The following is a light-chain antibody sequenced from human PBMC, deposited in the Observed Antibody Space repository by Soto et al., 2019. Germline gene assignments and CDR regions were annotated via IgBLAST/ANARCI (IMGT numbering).Light chain of an antibody. CDR2: EVN. Sequence: QSVLTQPPSASGSPGQSVSISCTGTSSDVGGYNYVSWYQQHPGKAPKRMIYEVNQRPSGVPDRFSGSKSDNTASLTVSRLQAEDEADYYCSSYAGSSNLVFGGGTKVTVL. J-gene: IGLJ2*01. CDR1: SSDVGGYNY. CDR3: SSYAGSSNLV. V-gene: IGLV2-8*01.